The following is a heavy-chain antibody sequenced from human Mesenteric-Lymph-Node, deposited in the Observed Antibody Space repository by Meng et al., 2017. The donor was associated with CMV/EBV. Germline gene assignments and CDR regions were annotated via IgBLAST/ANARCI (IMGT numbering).Heavy chain of an antibody. CDR1: GFTFSSYG. D-gene: IGHD6-13*01. J-gene: IGHJ5*02. CDR2: IWYDGSNK. V-gene: IGHV3-33*06. Sequence: GGSLRLSCAASGFTFSSYGMHWVRQAPGKGLEWVAVIWYDGSNKYYADSVKGRFTISRDNSKNTLYLQMNSLRAEDTAVYYCAKDRYSSSWLNWFDPWGQGTLVTVSS. CDR3: AKDRYSSSWLNWFDP.